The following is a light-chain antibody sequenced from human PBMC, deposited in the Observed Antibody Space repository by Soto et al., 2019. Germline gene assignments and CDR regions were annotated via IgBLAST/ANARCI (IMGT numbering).Light chain of an antibody. CDR2: GAS. V-gene: IGKV3-15*01. Sequence: EIVMTQAAATLSVSRGERATLSCRASQSVSSNSAGYQQKPGQAPRLLIYGASTRATGIPSRLSGSVSGTEFALTISSLQTEGCAVYYFQQGKHRPTFGQGTKVEI. CDR1: QSVSSN. CDR3: QQGKHRPT. J-gene: IGKJ1*01.